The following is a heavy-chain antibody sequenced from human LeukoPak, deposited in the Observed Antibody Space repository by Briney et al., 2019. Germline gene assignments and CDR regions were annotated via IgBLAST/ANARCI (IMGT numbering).Heavy chain of an antibody. D-gene: IGHD3-10*01. CDR1: GGSISSSSYY. CDR2: IYYSGST. V-gene: IGHV4-39*02. CDR3: ARDLLWFGNWFDP. J-gene: IGHJ5*02. Sequence: SETLSLTCTVSGGSISSSSYYWGWIRQPPGKGLEWIGSIYYSGSTYYNPSLKSRVTISVDTSKNQFSLKLSSVTAADTAVYYCARDLLWFGNWFDPWGQGTLVTVSS.